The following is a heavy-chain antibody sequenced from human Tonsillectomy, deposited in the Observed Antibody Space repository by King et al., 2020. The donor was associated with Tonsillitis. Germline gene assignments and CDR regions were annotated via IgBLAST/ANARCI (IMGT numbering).Heavy chain of an antibody. J-gene: IGHJ4*02. Sequence: QLVQSGAEVKKTGASVKVSCKTSGYTFTDYYMHWVRQAPGQGLEWMGWINPHTGGTKYSQNVRGRVTMTRDTSISTAYMELDSQRSDDTAVYYCARGYPHHDYWGQGSLVIVSS. CDR2: INPHTGGT. D-gene: IGHD2-15*01. V-gene: IGHV1-2*02. CDR3: ARGYPHHDY. CDR1: GYTFTDYY.